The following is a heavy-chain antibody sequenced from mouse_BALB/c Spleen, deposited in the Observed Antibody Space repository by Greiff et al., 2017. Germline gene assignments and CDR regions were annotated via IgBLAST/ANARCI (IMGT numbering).Heavy chain of an antibody. J-gene: IGHJ2*01. CDR3: ARHEDNYGYALDY. CDR1: GYTFTEYI. D-gene: IGHD2-2*01. CDR2: FYPGSGSI. Sequence: QVQLQQSGAGLVKPGASVKLSCTASGYTFTEYIIHWVKQSSGQGLEWIAWFYPGSGSIKYNEKFKDKTTLTADKSSSTVYMELSRLTSEDAAVYFCARHEDNYGYALDYWGQGTTLTVSS. V-gene: IGHV1-62-2*01.